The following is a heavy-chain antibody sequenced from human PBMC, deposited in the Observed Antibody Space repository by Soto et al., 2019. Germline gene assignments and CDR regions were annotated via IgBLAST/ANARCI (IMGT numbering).Heavy chain of an antibody. Sequence: EVPLLESGGGLVQPGGSLRLSCAASRFTFSTYAMSWVRQAPGKGLEWVSEISGSGGNTYYADSVKGRFTISRDNSKNTVYLQMTSLRAEDTAVYYCAKSAMVRGGGWFDPWGQGTLVTVSS. CDR1: RFTFSTYA. J-gene: IGHJ5*02. D-gene: IGHD3-10*01. CDR3: AKSAMVRGGGWFDP. V-gene: IGHV3-23*01. CDR2: ISGSGGNT.